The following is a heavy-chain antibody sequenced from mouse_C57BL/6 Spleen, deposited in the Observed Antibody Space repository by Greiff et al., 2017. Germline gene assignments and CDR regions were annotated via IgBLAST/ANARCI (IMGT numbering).Heavy chain of an antibody. CDR2: ISSGGSYT. V-gene: IGHV5-6*02. CDR1: GFTFSSYG. Sequence: EVKVVESGGDLVKPGGSLKLSCAASGFTFSSYGMSWVRQTPDKRLEWVATISSGGSYTYYPDSVKGRFTISRDNAKNTLYLQMSSLKSEDTAMYYCARRGLGHDWYFDVWGTGTTVTVSS. J-gene: IGHJ1*03. D-gene: IGHD4-1*01. CDR3: ARRGLGHDWYFDV.